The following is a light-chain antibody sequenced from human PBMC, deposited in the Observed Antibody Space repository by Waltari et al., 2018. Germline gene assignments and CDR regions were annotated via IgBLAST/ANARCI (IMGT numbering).Light chain of an antibody. V-gene: IGLV1-44*01. CDR1: GPNLGTYN. J-gene: IGLJ2*01. CDR2: LNN. CDR3: AAWDGSLNGVV. Sequence: QSVLTQPPSASGTPGQRVTISCSGSGPNLGTYNVNWYQHLPGAAPKLLICLNNQRPSGVPDRFSASKSGTSASLAISGLQSEDEADYYCAAWDGSLNGVVFGGGTKLTVL.